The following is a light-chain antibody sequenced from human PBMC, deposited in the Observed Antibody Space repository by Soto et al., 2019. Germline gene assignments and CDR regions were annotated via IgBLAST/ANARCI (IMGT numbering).Light chain of an antibody. CDR1: SSDVGGYNY. V-gene: IGLV2-14*01. Sequence: QSVLTQPASVSGSPGQSITISCTGTSSDVGGYNYVSWYQQHPGKAPKLMIYEVSNRPSGVSNRFSDYKSGNTASLTISGLHAEAEVDYYCSSYTSSSTHWVFGGGTTLTVL. CDR2: EVS. J-gene: IGLJ3*02. CDR3: SSYTSSSTHWV.